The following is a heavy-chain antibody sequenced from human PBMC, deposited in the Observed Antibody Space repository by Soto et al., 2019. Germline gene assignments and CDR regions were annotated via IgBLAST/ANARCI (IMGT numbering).Heavy chain of an antibody. D-gene: IGHD3-10*01. V-gene: IGHV3-33*01. CDR2: IWYDGSKK. J-gene: IGHJ4*02. Sequence: XGSLRLSCAASGFPFSKYGMNWVRQAPGKGLEWVAIIWYDGSKKYYGDSVKGRFTISRDNSKDTLFLQMNSLRAEDTAMYYCARLGGSGGDSIEHWGQGTLVTVSS. CDR1: GFPFSKYG. CDR3: ARLGGSGGDSIEH.